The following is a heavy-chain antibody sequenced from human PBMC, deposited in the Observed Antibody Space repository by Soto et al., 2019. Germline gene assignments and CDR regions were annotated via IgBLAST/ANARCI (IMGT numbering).Heavy chain of an antibody. Sequence: ASVKVSCKVSGYTLTEVSMHWVRQAPGKGLEWMGGFDPEDGETIYAQKFQGRVTMTEDTSTDTAYMELSSLRSEDTAVYYCATVRYCSSTSCYGPTMKTASDYWGQGTLVTVSS. CDR3: ATVRYCSSTSCYGPTMKTASDY. D-gene: IGHD2-2*01. V-gene: IGHV1-24*01. CDR2: FDPEDGET. CDR1: GYTLTEVS. J-gene: IGHJ4*02.